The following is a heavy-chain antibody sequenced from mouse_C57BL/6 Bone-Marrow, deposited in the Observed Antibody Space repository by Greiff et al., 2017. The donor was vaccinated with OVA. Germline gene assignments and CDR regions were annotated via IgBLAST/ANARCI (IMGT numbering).Heavy chain of an antibody. CDR2: IYPRSGNT. J-gene: IGHJ3*01. V-gene: IGHV1-81*01. Sequence: QVQLKESGAELARPGASVKLSCKASGYTFTSYGISWVKQRTGQGLEWIGEIYPRSGNTYYNEKFKGKATLTADKSSSTAYMELRSLTSEDSAVYFCARLGDYDVAWFAYWGQGTLVTVSA. D-gene: IGHD2-4*01. CDR3: ARLGDYDVAWFAY. CDR1: GYTFTSYG.